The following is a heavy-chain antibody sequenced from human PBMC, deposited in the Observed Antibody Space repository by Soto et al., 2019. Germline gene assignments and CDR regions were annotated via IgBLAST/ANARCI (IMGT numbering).Heavy chain of an antibody. D-gene: IGHD6-19*01. Sequence: QVQLVESGGGVVQPGRSLRLSCAASGFTFSSYGMHWVRQAPGKGLEWVAVIWYDGSNKYYADSVKGRFTISRDNSKNTLYLQMNSLRAEDTAVYYWARDLRQWLVKRDHAFDIWGQGTMVTVSS. CDR3: ARDLRQWLVKRDHAFDI. J-gene: IGHJ3*02. CDR2: IWYDGSNK. CDR1: GFTFSSYG. V-gene: IGHV3-33*01.